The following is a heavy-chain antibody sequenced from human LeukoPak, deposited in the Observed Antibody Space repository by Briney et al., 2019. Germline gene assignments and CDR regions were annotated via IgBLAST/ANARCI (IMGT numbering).Heavy chain of an antibody. D-gene: IGHD3-3*01. CDR3: ARDPLHYDFWSGYSNWFDP. Sequence: PSETLSLTCAVSGYSITSSSWWSWVRQPPGKGLEWIGEIYHSGSTNYNPSLKSRVTISVDKSKNQFSLKLSSVTAADTAVYYCARDPLHYDFWSGYSNWFDPWGQGTLVTVSS. J-gene: IGHJ5*02. CDR1: GYSITSSSW. CDR2: IYHSGST. V-gene: IGHV4-4*02.